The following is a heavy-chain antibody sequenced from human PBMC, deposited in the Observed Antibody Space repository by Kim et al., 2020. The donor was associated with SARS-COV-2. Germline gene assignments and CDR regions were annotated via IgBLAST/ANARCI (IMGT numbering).Heavy chain of an antibody. CDR2: IYTSGST. CDR3: ARASSSWYNNWFDP. D-gene: IGHD6-13*01. J-gene: IGHJ5*02. CDR1: GGSISSYY. Sequence: SETLSLTCTVSGGSISSYYWCWIRQPAGKGLEWIGLIYTSGSTNYNPSLKRRVTMSVDTSKNQFSLKLSSVTAADTAVYYCARASSSWYNNWFDPWGQGTLVTVSS. V-gene: IGHV4-4*07.